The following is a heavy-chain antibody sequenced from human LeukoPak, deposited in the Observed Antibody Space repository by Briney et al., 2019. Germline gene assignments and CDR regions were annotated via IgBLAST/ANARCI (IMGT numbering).Heavy chain of an antibody. CDR2: ISWNSGSI. J-gene: IGHJ4*02. CDR3: ARATLRGVIRGFDY. V-gene: IGHV3-9*01. Sequence: GGSLRLSCAASGFTFDDYAMHWVRQAPGKGLEWVSGISWNSGSIGCADSVKGRFTISRDNAKNSLYLQMNSLRAEDTAVYYCARATLRGVIRGFDYWGQGTLVTVSS. D-gene: IGHD3-10*01. CDR1: GFTFDDYA.